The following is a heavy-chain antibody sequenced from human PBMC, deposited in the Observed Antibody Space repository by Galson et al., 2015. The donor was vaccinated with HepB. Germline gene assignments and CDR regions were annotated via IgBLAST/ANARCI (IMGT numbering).Heavy chain of an antibody. CDR3: AKDRGGYNYFDY. Sequence: SLRLSCAASGFTFDDYTMHWVRQAPGKGLEWVSLISWDGGSTYYADSVKGRFTISRDNSKSSLYLQMNSLRTEDTALYYCAKDRGGYNYFDYWGQGTLVTVSS. V-gene: IGHV3-43*01. CDR2: ISWDGGST. J-gene: IGHJ4*02. D-gene: IGHD5-24*01. CDR1: GFTFDDYT.